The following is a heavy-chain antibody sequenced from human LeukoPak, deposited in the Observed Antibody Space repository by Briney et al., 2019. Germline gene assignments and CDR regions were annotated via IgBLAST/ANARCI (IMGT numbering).Heavy chain of an antibody. Sequence: GGSLRLSCAASGFTFSSYWMSWVRQAPGKGLGWVANIKQDGSEKYYVDSVKGRFTISRDNAKNSLYLQMNSLRAEDTGVYYCARVQRYCSGGSCYADLIDYWGQGTLVTVSS. D-gene: IGHD2-15*01. CDR1: GFTFSSYW. CDR2: IKQDGSEK. V-gene: IGHV3-7*01. J-gene: IGHJ4*02. CDR3: ARVQRYCSGGSCYADLIDY.